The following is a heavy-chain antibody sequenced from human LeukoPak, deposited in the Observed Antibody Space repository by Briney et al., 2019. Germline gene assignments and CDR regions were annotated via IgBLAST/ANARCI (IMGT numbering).Heavy chain of an antibody. CDR2: ISGSGGST. CDR3: AKDNRARLRYFDWRTLGYYYYYMDV. Sequence: GGSLRLSCAASGFTFSSYGMHWVRQAPGKGLERVSAISGSGGSTYYADSVKGRFTISRDNSENTLYLQMNSLRAEDTAVYYCAKDNRARLRYFDWRTLGYYYYYMDVWGKGTTVTISS. V-gene: IGHV3-23*01. J-gene: IGHJ6*03. CDR1: GFTFSSYG. D-gene: IGHD3-9*01.